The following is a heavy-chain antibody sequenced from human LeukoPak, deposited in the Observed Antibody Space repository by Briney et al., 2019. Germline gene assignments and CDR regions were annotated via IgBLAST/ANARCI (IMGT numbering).Heavy chain of an antibody. CDR1: GYTFTSYY. CDR3: ARDQGRYYGSGSYYSWFDP. J-gene: IGHJ5*02. D-gene: IGHD3-10*01. Sequence: ASVKVSCKASGYTFTSYYIHWVRQAPGQGLEWMGIINPSGGSTSYAQKFQGRVTMTRDTSTSTVYMELSSLRSEDTAVYYCARDQGRYYGSGSYYSWFDPWGQGTLVTVSS. CDR2: INPSGGST. V-gene: IGHV1-46*01.